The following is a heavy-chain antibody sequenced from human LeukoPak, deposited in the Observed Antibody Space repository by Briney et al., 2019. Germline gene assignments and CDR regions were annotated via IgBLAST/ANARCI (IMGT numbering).Heavy chain of an antibody. CDR3: ARRGATGTPGAWFDP. D-gene: IGHD1-7*01. J-gene: IGHJ5*02. Sequence: SETLSLTCTVSGGSISSYYWSWIRQPAGKGLEWIGRIYTSGSTNYNPSLKSRVTISVDTSKNQFSLKLSSVTAADTAVYYCARRGATGTPGAWFDPWGQGTLVTVSS. V-gene: IGHV4-4*07. CDR2: IYTSGST. CDR1: GGSISSYY.